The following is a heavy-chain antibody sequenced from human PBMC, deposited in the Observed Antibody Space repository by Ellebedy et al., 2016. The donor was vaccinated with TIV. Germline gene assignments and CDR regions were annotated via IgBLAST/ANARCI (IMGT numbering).Heavy chain of an antibody. CDR3: ASDGTVLVPAADMDV. Sequence: SETLSLTCTVSGYFISDGYYWGWIRQPPGKGLEWIGSGYHSGSTFYNPSLKSRVSLSVDTTKNQFSLRLASVTAADTAVYYCASDGTVLVPAADMDVWGKGTTVTVSS. J-gene: IGHJ6*03. CDR2: GYHSGST. CDR1: GYFISDGYY. V-gene: IGHV4-38-2*02. D-gene: IGHD2-2*01.